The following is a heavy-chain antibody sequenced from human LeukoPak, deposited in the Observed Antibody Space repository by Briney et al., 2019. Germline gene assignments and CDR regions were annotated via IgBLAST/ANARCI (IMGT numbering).Heavy chain of an antibody. Sequence: SETLSLTRTVSCRSISSYYWRWTRPPAGKGLEWIGRIYTSGSTTYNPSLKSRVTMSVDTSKNQFSLKLSSVTAADTAVYYCASVGARWELGGAAFDIWGQGTMVTVSS. V-gene: IGHV4-4*07. J-gene: IGHJ3*02. D-gene: IGHD1-26*01. CDR3: ASVGARWELGGAAFDI. CDR1: CRSISSYY. CDR2: IYTSGST.